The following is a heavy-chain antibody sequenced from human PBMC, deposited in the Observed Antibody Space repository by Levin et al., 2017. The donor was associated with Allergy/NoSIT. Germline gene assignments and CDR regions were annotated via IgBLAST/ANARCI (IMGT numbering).Heavy chain of an antibody. D-gene: IGHD1-26*01. CDR1: GFTFGDYA. J-gene: IGHJ4*02. Sequence: GESLKISCTASGFTFGDYAMSWFRQAPGKGLEWVGFIRSKAYGGTTEYAASVKGRFTISRDDSKSIAYLQMNSLKTEDTAVYYCTADSGSYYLIDYWGQGTLVTVSS. CDR2: IRSKAYGGTT. V-gene: IGHV3-49*03. CDR3: TADSGSYYLIDY.